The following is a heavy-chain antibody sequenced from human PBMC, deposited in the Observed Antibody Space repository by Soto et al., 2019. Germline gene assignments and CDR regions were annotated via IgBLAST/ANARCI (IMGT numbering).Heavy chain of an antibody. V-gene: IGHV1-69*13. CDR3: ARDSPPPALSGDIMRWEV. CDR2: IIPIFGTV. Sequence: SVKISCKASGGTFSSYAVSWVRQAPGQGLEWMGGIIPIFGTVIYAQQFQGRVTITADESTKTAYMELRSLRFEDTAVYYCARDSPPPALSGDIMRWEVWGQGTKVTVSS. D-gene: IGHD2-15*01. J-gene: IGHJ6*02. CDR1: GGTFSSYA.